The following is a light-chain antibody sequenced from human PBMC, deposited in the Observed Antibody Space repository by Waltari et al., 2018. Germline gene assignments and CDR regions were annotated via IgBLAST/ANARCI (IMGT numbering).Light chain of an antibody. J-gene: IGLJ7*01. CDR3: CSYAGSTFV. CDR1: RSTVGAYKL. V-gene: IGLV2-23*02. Sequence: QSALTQPASVSGSPGQSITTSCRGSRSTVGAYKLVSWYQQNPGKAPKLMIYEVDKRASGIPGRFSGSKSDSTASLTISGLQAEDEAVYYCCSYAGSTFVFGGGTQLTVL. CDR2: EVD.